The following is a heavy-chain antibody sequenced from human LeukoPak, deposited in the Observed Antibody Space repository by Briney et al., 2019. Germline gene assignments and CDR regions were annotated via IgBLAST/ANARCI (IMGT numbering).Heavy chain of an antibody. CDR3: ARHIQGANVCDY. J-gene: IGHJ4*02. V-gene: IGHV4-4*07. Sequence: SETLSLTCTVSGVSISSYYWSWIRQSAGKGLEWIGRIYLSGNTKYNPSLKSRGTISVDKSKNQFSLKLSSVTAADTAMYYCARHIQGANVCDYWGQGTLVTVPS. D-gene: IGHD2-21*01. CDR2: IYLSGNT. CDR1: GVSISSYY.